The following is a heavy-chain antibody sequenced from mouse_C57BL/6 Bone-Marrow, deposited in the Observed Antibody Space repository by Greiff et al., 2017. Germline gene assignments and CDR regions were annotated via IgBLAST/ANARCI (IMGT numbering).Heavy chain of an antibody. J-gene: IGHJ2*01. Sequence: QVQLQQSGAELVRPGASVKLSCKASGYTFTDYYINWVKQRPGQGLEWIARIYPGSGNTYYNEKFKGKATLTAEKSSSTAYMQLSSLTSEDSAVYFCAGNWDYFDYWGQGTTLTVSS. CDR1: GYTFTDYY. V-gene: IGHV1-76*01. CDR2: IYPGSGNT. CDR3: AGNWDYFDY. D-gene: IGHD4-1*01.